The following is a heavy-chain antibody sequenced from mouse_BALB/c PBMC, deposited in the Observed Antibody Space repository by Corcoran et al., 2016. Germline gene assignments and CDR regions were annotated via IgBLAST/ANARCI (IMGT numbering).Heavy chain of an antibody. CDR1: GYTLTNYG. D-gene: IGHD2-10*01. CDR3: ARGDPYYGNTWFAY. Sequence: QIQLVQSGPELKKPGETVKISCKASGYTLTNYGMNWVKQAPGKGLKWMGWINTYTGEPTYADDFKGRFAFSLETSASTAYLQINNLKNEDTATYFCARGDPYYGNTWFAYWGQGTLVTVSA. J-gene: IGHJ3*01. CDR2: INTYTGEP. V-gene: IGHV9-3-1*01.